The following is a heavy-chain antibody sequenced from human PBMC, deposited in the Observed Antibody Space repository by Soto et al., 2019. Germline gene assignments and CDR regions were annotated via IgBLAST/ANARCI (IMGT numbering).Heavy chain of an antibody. V-gene: IGHV5-51*01. J-gene: IGHJ4*02. Sequence: GESLKISCQISGYPFTTYWIGWVRQMPGKGLEWMGKIYPPDSDTRYSPSFQGQVTMSVDKSISTAYLQWSSLKASDTAMYYCSRVDGSQTAFDHWGQGTLVTVSS. D-gene: IGHD5-12*01. CDR2: IYPPDSDT. CDR3: SRVDGSQTAFDH. CDR1: GYPFTTYW.